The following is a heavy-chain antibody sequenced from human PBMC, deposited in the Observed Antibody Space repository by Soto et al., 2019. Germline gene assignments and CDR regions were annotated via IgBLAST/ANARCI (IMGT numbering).Heavy chain of an antibody. CDR3: ARDGAARLYYYYGMDV. J-gene: IGHJ6*04. V-gene: IGHV4-39*02. Sequence: PSETLSLTCTVSVGSISSSSYCWGWILHPPGKGLEWIGSIYYSGSTYYNPSLKSRVTISVDTSKNQFSLKLSSVTSEDTAVYYSARDGAARLYYYYGMDVWGKGTQVTVSS. CDR1: VGSISSSSYC. D-gene: IGHD6-6*01. CDR2: IYYSGST.